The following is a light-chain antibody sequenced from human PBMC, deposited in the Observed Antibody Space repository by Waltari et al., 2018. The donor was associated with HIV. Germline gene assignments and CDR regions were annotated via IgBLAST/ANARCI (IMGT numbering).Light chain of an antibody. CDR1: QSISSW. CDR2: KAS. V-gene: IGKV1-5*03. Sequence: DIQMTQSPSTLSASVGDRVTITCRASQSISSWWAWYQQKPGTAPKLLIYKASTLESGVPSRFSGSGSGTEFTLTISSLQPDDFATYYCQRYNTYPYTFGQGTKLE. CDR3: QRYNTYPYT. J-gene: IGKJ2*01.